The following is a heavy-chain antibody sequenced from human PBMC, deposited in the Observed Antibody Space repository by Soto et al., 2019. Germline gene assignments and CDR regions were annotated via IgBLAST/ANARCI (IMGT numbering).Heavy chain of an antibody. V-gene: IGHV1-69*13. CDR3: ASRSYDSSVLSKAGAFDI. Sequence: SVKVSCKASGGTFSSYAISWVRKAPGQGLEWMGGIIPIFGTANYAQKFQGRVTITADESTSTAYMELSSLRSEDTAVYYCASRSYDSSVLSKAGAFDIWGQGTMVTVSS. CDR1: GGTFSSYA. CDR2: IIPIFGTA. J-gene: IGHJ3*02. D-gene: IGHD3-22*01.